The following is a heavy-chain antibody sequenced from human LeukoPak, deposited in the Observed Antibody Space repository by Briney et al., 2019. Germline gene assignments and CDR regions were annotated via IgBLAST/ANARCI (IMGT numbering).Heavy chain of an antibody. D-gene: IGHD2-15*01. CDR1: GFTFTSYA. CDR2: ISGSGDST. Sequence: GGSLRLSCAASGFTFTSYALSWVRQAPGKGLEWVSAISGSGDSTYYADSVKGRFTISRDNSKNTLYLQMNSLRAEDTAVYYCAKPSGPANALDYWGQGTLVTVSS. CDR3: AKPSGPANALDY. J-gene: IGHJ4*02. V-gene: IGHV3-23*01.